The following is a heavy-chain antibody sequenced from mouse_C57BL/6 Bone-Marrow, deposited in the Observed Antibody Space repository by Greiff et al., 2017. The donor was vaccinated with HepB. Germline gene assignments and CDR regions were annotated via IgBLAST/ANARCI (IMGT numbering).Heavy chain of an antibody. J-gene: IGHJ1*03. CDR2: ISSGGSYT. CDR1: GFTFSSYG. CDR3: AESGYFDV. V-gene: IGHV5-6*01. Sequence: EVKLVESGGDLVKPGGSLKLSCAASGFTFSSYGMSWVRQTPDKRLEWVATISSGGSYTYYPDSVKGRFTISRDNAKNTLYLQMSSLKSEDTAMYYVAESGYFDVWGTGTTVTVSS.